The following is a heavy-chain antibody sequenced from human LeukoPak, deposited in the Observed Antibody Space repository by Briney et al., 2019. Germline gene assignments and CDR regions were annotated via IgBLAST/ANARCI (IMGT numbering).Heavy chain of an antibody. V-gene: IGHV3-30*03. CDR3: AREGKDYVWGSYRYRFDY. Sequence: GRSLRLSCAASGFTFSSYGMHWVRQAPGKGLEWVAVISSDGSNKYYADSVKGRFTISRDNAKNSLYLQMNSLRAEDTAVYYCAREGKDYVWGSYRYRFDYWGQGTLVTVSS. CDR1: GFTFSSYG. CDR2: ISSDGSNK. J-gene: IGHJ4*02. D-gene: IGHD3-16*02.